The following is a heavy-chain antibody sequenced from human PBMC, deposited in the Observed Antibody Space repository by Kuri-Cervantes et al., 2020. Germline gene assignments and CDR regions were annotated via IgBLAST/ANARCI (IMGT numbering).Heavy chain of an antibody. CDR2: ISSSSSTI. Sequence: GGSLRLSWAASGFTFSSYSMNWVRQAPGKGLEWVSYISSSSSTIYYADSVKGRFTISRDNAKNSLYLQMNSLRDEDTAVYYCARGLGGYSYGYPILPAYYYYGMDVWGQGTTVTVSS. V-gene: IGHV3-48*02. CDR1: GFTFSSYS. J-gene: IGHJ6*02. D-gene: IGHD5-18*01. CDR3: ARGLGGYSYGYPILPAYYYYGMDV.